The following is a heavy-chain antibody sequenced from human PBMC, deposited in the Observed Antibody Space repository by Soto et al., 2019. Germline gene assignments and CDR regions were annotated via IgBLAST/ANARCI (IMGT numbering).Heavy chain of an antibody. Sequence: DVKLLESGGAVVQPGGSLRLSCAASGFAFNNYAMNWVRQAPGKGLEWVSHISGSGGSTDYADSVKGRFSISKDSSKNTLYLHMNSLRAEDTALYFCANEGPYINSWSSAGYLQHWGLGTQVTVSS. V-gene: IGHV3-23*01. J-gene: IGHJ1*01. CDR2: ISGSGGST. D-gene: IGHD3-16*01. CDR1: GFAFNNYA. CDR3: ANEGPYINSWSSAGYLQH.